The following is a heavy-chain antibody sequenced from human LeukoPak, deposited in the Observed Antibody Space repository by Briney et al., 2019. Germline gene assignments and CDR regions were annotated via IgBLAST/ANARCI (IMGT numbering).Heavy chain of an antibody. V-gene: IGHV3-30-3*01. J-gene: IGHJ4*02. CDR3: VSFYETY. D-gene: IGHD2/OR15-2a*01. CDR1: GFTFSSYA. Sequence: AGGSLRLSYAASGFTFSSYAMHWVRQAPGKGLEWVAVISYDGSNKYYADSVKGRFTISRDNSKNTLYLQMNSLRAEDTAVYYCVSFYETYWGRGTLVTVSS. CDR2: ISYDGSNK.